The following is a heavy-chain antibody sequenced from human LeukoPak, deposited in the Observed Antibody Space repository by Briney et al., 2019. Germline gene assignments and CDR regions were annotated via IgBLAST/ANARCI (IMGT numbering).Heavy chain of an antibody. J-gene: IGHJ5*02. CDR3: AKGAWAADGPMGNNFAP. D-gene: IGHD6-13*01. CDR2: IRYDESDK. CDR1: GFTFSSYA. Sequence: GGSLRLSCAASGFTFSSYAMHWVRQAPGKGLEWVAFIRYDESDKYYADSVKGRFTISRDNSKNTLTLHMNSLRIEDTSIYFCAKGAWAADGPMGNNFAPWGQGTLVTVSS. V-gene: IGHV3-30*02.